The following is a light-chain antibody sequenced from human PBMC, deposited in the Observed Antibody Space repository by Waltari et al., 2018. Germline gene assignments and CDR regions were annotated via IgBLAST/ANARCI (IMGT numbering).Light chain of an antibody. CDR2: DTF. CDR3: LHRSNWPPLFT. J-gene: IGKJ3*01. CDR1: QSLSRY. V-gene: IGKV3-11*01. Sequence: EIVLTQSPVTLSLSPGERATLSCRASQSLSRYLAWYQQKPGQAPRLLIYDTFSRASGIPARFSGSGSGTDFTLTISSLEPEDFAVYYCLHRSNWPPLFTFGPGTKVDIK.